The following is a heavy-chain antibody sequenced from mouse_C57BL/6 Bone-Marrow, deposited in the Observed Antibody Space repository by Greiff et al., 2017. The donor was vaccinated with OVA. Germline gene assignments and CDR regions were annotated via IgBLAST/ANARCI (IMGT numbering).Heavy chain of an antibody. CDR1: GFTFSSYG. CDR2: ISSGGSYT. Sequence: EVKLVESGGDLVKPGGSLKLSCAASGFTFSSYGMSWVRQTPDKRLEWVATISSGGSYTYYPDRVKGRFTISRDNAKNTLYLQMSSLKSEDAAMYYCARRGYDYLYYFDYWGQGTTLTVSS. J-gene: IGHJ2*01. V-gene: IGHV5-6*02. CDR3: ARRGYDYLYYFDY. D-gene: IGHD2-4*01.